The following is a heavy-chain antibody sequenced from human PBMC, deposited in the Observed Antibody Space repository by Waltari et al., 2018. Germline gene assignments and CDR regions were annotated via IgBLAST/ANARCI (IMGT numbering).Heavy chain of an antibody. V-gene: IGHV3-48*03. D-gene: IGHD5-12*01. Sequence: EVQLVESGGGLVQPGGSLRLSCAASGITFSSYEMHWVRQAPGKGLEPVSYLGSCGRAIYYADSVRGRFTISRDNAENSLYLQMNNLRAEDTAVYYCASLSTYSGYDFDFWGQGTLVTVSS. CDR1: GITFSSYE. CDR2: LGSCGRAI. J-gene: IGHJ5*01. CDR3: ASLSTYSGYDFDF.